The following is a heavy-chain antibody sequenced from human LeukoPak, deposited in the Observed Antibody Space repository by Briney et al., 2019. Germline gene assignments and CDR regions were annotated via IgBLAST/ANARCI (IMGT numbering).Heavy chain of an antibody. D-gene: IGHD3-22*01. J-gene: IGHJ1*01. CDR3: ARGPPTYYYDSSGYSYFQH. V-gene: IGHV1-46*01. CDR1: GYTFTSYY. Sequence: SVKVSCKASGYTFTSYYMHWVRQAPGQGLEWMGIINPSGGSTSYAQKFQGRVTMTRDTSTSTVYMELSSLRSEGTAVYYCARGPPTYYYDSSGYSYFQHWGQGTLVTVSS. CDR2: INPSGGST.